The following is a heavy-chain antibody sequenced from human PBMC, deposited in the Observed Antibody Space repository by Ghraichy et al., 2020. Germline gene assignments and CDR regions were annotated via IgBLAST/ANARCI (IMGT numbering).Heavy chain of an antibody. D-gene: IGHD2-2*01. CDR3: ARGYCSTVRCLGGY. J-gene: IGHJ4*01. V-gene: IGHV3-33*01. CDR1: GYTFSNFG. CDR2: TWHDGTDK. Sequence: GGSLRLSCAASGYTFSNFGIHWVRQAPGKGLEWVAGTWHDGTDKYYADSVKGRFTISRDNSKSSLYLQMSSLRAEDTAIYYCARGYCSTVRCLGGYWGQGTLVTVSS.